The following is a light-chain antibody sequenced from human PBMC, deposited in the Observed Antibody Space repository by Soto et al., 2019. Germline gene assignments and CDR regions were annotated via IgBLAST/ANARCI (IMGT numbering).Light chain of an antibody. V-gene: IGKV1-5*03. CDR2: EAS. J-gene: IGKJ1*01. Sequence: DIQMTQSPSTLSASVGDRVTITCRASQSISNSLAWYQQKPGKAPKLLIYEASSLKSGVPSRFSGSGSGTEYTPTISSLQPDDSATYYCQQYNGYWTFGQGTKVEIK. CDR1: QSISNS. CDR3: QQYNGYWT.